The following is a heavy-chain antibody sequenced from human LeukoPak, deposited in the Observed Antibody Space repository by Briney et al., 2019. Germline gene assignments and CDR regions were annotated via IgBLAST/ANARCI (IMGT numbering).Heavy chain of an antibody. CDR3: ARALGYCSSTSCSKYNWFDP. CDR2: IYHTGST. J-gene: IGHJ5*02. V-gene: IGHV4-38-2*01. CDR1: GYSISSAYY. D-gene: IGHD2-2*01. Sequence: PSETLSLTCAVSGYSISSAYYWGWIRQPPGKGLEWIGSIYHTGSTYYNPSLKSRVTISVDTSKNQFSLKLSSVTAADTAVYYCARALGYCSSTSCSKYNWFDPWGQGTLVTVSS.